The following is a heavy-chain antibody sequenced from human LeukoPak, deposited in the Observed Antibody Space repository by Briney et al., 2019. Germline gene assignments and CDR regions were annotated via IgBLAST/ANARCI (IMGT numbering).Heavy chain of an antibody. CDR2: IYSGGST. CDR1: GFTVSSNY. D-gene: IGHD6-13*01. CDR3: ARSPWEQQLVPVY. Sequence: PGGSLRLSCAASGFTVSSNYMSWVRQAPGKGLEWVSVIYSGGSTYYADSVKGRFTISRDNSKNTLYLQMNSLRAEDTAVYYCARSPWEQQLVPVYWGQGTLVTVSS. J-gene: IGHJ4*02. V-gene: IGHV3-66*01.